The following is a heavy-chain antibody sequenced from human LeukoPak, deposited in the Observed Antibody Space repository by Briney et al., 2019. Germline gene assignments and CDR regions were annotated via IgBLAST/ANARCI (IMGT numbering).Heavy chain of an antibody. D-gene: IGHD3-16*01. CDR1: GYTFTGYY. J-gene: IGHJ4*02. Sequence: ASVKVSCKASGYTFTGYYMHWVRQAPGQGLEWMGWINPNSGGTNYAQKFQGRVTMTRDTSTSTVYMELSSLRSEDTAMYYCARDFAGAIDYWGQGTLVTVSS. V-gene: IGHV1-2*02. CDR3: ARDFAGAIDY. CDR2: INPNSGGT.